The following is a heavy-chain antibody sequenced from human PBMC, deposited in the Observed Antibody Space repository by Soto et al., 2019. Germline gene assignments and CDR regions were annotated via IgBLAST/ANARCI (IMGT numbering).Heavy chain of an antibody. V-gene: IGHV1-69*13. CDR1: GGTFSSYA. CDR2: IIPIFGTA. J-gene: IGHJ3*02. D-gene: IGHD3-22*01. CDR3: ARGPEEAYYDSSGYSDAFDI. Sequence: SVKVSFKACGGTFSSYAISWLRQAPGQGLEWMGGIIPIFGTANYAQKFQGRVTITADESTSTAYMELSSLRSEDTAVYYCARGPEEAYYDSSGYSDAFDIWGQGTMVTVSS.